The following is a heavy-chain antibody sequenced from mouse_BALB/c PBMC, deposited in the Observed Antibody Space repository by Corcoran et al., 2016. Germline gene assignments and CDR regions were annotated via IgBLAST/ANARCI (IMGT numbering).Heavy chain of an antibody. CDR2: IDPANGKT. D-gene: IGHD4-1*01. V-gene: IGHV14-3*02. CDR3: ASWVWYSDV. Sequence: EVKRKQSGAELVKPGTSVKLSCTASGFNIKETYMHWVKKRPDKGLEWIGRIDPANGKTKYDPKFQGKATITADTSSTTAYLQISSLTSEDTAVYYCASWVWYSDVWGAGTTVTVSS. J-gene: IGHJ1*01. CDR1: GFNIKETY.